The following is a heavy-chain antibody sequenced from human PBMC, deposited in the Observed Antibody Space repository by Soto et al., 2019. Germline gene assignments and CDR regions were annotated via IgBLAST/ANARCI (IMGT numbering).Heavy chain of an antibody. CDR1: GGPFSSYA. D-gene: IGHD3-10*01. CDR2: IIPIFGTA. Sequence: SVKVSCKSSGGPFSSYAMSWVRQAPGQGLEWMGGIIPIFGTANYAQKFQGRVTITADESTSTAYMELSSLRSEDTAVYYCARVLNYYGSGSYYDYYYYGMDVWG. CDR3: ARVLNYYGSGSYYDYYYYGMDV. J-gene: IGHJ6*02. V-gene: IGHV1-69*13.